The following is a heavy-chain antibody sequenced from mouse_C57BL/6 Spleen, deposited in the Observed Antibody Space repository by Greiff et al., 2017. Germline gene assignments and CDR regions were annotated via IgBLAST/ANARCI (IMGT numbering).Heavy chain of an antibody. J-gene: IGHJ2*01. D-gene: IGHD2-1*01. CDR2: INPYNGGT. CDR1: GYTFTDYY. Sequence: EVQLQESGPVLVKPGASVKMSCKASGYTFTDYYMNWVKQSHGKSLEWIGVINPYNGGTSYNQKFKGKATLTVDKSSSTAYMELNSLTSEDSAVYYCARFPYGNRYYFDYWGQGTTLTVSS. V-gene: IGHV1-19*01. CDR3: ARFPYGNRYYFDY.